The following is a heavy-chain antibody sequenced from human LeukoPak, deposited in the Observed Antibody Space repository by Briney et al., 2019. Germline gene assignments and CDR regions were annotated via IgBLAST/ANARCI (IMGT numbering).Heavy chain of an antibody. CDR3: ARYYYGSGSYEDV. Sequence: PGGSLRLSCAASGVIFSNYWMHWVRQTPGKGLVWVSRINRDGSSTSYADSVKGRFTISRDNSKNTLYLQMNSLRAEDTAVYYCARYYYGSGSYEDVWGKGTTVTVSS. CDR2: INRDGSST. V-gene: IGHV3-74*01. CDR1: GVIFSNYW. D-gene: IGHD3-10*01. J-gene: IGHJ6*04.